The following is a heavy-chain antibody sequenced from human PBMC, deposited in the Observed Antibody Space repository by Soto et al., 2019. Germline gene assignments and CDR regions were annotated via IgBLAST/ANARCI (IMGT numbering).Heavy chain of an antibody. J-gene: IGHJ4*02. Sequence: SVKVSCKASGYTFTSYYMHWVRQAPGQGLEWMGIINPSGGSTSYAQKFQGRVTMTRDTSTSTVYMELSSLRSEDTDMYYCARIDRIAVAGYYFDYWGQGTLVTVS. D-gene: IGHD6-19*01. CDR2: INPSGGST. V-gene: IGHV1-46*01. CDR1: GYTFTSYY. CDR3: ARIDRIAVAGYYFDY.